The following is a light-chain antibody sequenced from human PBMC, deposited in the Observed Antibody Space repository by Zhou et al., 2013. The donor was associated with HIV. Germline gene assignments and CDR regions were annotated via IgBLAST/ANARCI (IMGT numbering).Light chain of an antibody. J-gene: IGKJ1*01. Sequence: IQMTQSPSSLSASIGDRVTIICRASQDIRNDLGWYQQKPGKAPKLLIYAASILQSGVPSRFSGGGSGSDFTLIISSLQPEDFATYYCQQSYSTPWTFGQGTKVEIK. CDR3: QQSYSTPWT. CDR1: QDIRND. V-gene: IGKV1-6*01. CDR2: AAS.